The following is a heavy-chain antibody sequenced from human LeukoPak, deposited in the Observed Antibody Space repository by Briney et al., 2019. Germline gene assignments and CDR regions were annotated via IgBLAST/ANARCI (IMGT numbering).Heavy chain of an antibody. Sequence: SETLSLTCTVSGGSISSYYWSWIRQPPGKGLEWIGYIYYSGSTNYNPSLKSRVTISVDTSKNQFSLRLSSVTAADTAVYYCARGLRDYYDSSGYWSYAFDIWGQGTMVTVSS. J-gene: IGHJ3*02. D-gene: IGHD3-22*01. V-gene: IGHV4-59*01. CDR1: GGSISSYY. CDR3: ARGLRDYYDSSGYWSYAFDI. CDR2: IYYSGST.